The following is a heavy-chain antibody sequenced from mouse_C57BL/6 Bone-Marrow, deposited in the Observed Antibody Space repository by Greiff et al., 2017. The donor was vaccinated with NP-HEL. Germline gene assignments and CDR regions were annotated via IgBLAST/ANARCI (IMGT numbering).Heavy chain of an antibody. J-gene: IGHJ1*03. CDR1: GFSLSTFGMG. CDR2: IRWDDDK. V-gene: IGHV8-8*01. Sequence: QVTLKECGPGILQPSQTLSLTCFFSGFSLSTFGMGVVWIRPPSGKGLEWLAHIRWDDDKYYNPALKSRLTISKNTSKNQVFLMIAKVNTADTATYYCDQIAEIWFRSSYWYFDVWGTGTTVTVSS. CDR3: DQIAEIWFRSSYWYFDV. D-gene: IGHD1-1*01.